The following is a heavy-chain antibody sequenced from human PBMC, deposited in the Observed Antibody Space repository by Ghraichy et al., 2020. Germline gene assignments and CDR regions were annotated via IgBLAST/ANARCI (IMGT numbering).Heavy chain of an antibody. CDR1: GFTFSDNW. J-gene: IGHJ4*02. V-gene: IGHV3-74*01. D-gene: IGHD3-3*01. Sequence: GGSLRLSCAASGFTFSDNWMQWVRQAPGKGPVWLSLINNDGSDTRYADSVKGRFTISRDNAKNTVYLQMNSLRAEDTAMYYCTRGLRGVGALDHWGRGTLVTVAS. CDR3: TRGLRGVGALDH. CDR2: INNDGSDT.